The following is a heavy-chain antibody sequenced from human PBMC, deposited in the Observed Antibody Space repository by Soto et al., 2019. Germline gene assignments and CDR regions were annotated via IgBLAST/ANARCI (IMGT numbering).Heavy chain of an antibody. CDR1: GFTFSSYA. CDR3: AKDRATVTTYYFDY. Sequence: EVQLLESGGGLVQPGGSLRLSCAASGFTFSSYAMSWVRQAPGKGLERVSGISGSGGSTYYANSVKGRFTISRDNAKNTLYLQMHSLRAEDAAVYYCAKDRATVTTYYFDYWGQGILVTASS. V-gene: IGHV3-23*01. CDR2: ISGSGGST. D-gene: IGHD4-17*01. J-gene: IGHJ4*02.